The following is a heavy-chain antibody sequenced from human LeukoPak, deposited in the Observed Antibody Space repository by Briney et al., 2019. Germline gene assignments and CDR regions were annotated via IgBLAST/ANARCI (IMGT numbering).Heavy chain of an antibody. D-gene: IGHD4-11*01. CDR1: GGSISSDY. CDR2: IYYSGRT. V-gene: IGHV4-59*01. Sequence: SETLSPTCTVSGGSISSDYWSWIRQPPGKGLEWIGYIYYSGRTYYNPSLKSRITTSVDTSKNQFSLKLSSVTAADTAVYYCARGFYSPHYWGQGTLVSVSS. J-gene: IGHJ4*02. CDR3: ARGFYSPHY.